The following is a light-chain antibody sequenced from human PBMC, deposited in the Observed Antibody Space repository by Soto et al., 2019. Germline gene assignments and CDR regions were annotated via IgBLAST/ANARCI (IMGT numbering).Light chain of an antibody. J-gene: IGKJ2*01. V-gene: IGKV3-20*01. CDR1: QSVSSN. Sequence: IVMTQSPATLSVSPGERATLSCRASQSVSSNLAWYQQKPGQAPRLLMFGASSRATGIPDRFSGSGSGTDFTLTISRLEPEDFAIYHCQQYGGSPRTFGQGTKVDIK. CDR2: GAS. CDR3: QQYGGSPRT.